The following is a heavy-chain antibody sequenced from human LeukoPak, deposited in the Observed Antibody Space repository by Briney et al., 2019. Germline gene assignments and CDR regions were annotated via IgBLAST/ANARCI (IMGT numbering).Heavy chain of an antibody. CDR1: GFTFSNYA. CDR2: VSGSGGST. D-gene: IGHD4-11*01. Sequence: GGSLRLSCVASGFTFSNYAMNWVRQAPGKGLEWVSAVSGSGGSTYYADSVKGRLTISRDNSKNAVYLQMNSLRGEDTAVYYCAKDLQPQNPTYYYYSLDVWGQGTTVTVYS. V-gene: IGHV3-23*01. CDR3: AKDLQPQNPTYYYYSLDV. J-gene: IGHJ6*02.